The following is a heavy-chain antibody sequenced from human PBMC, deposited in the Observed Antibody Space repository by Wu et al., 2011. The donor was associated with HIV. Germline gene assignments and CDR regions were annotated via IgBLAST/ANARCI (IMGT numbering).Heavy chain of an antibody. CDR3: AEGIASSSRGSYKKVDYYYMDV. D-gene: IGHD6-13*01. CDR2: IIPILERT. Sequence: QVQLVQSGAEVKKPGSPVTVSCKASGGTFNTFAVSWVRQAPGQGLEWMGRIIPILERTNYAQKFQGRVTITVDKSTSTVYMEVSSLRSDDTAVYYCAEGIASSSRGSYKKVDYYYMDVWGRGPRS. V-gene: IGHV1-69*06. J-gene: IGHJ6*03. CDR1: GGTFNTFA.